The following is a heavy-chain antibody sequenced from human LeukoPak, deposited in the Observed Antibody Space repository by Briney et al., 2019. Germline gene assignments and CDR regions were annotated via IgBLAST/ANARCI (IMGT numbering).Heavy chain of an antibody. J-gene: IGHJ4*02. CDR1: GGSISSGGYY. Sequence: PSETLSLTCTVSGGSISSGGYYYTWIRQHPGKGLEYIGYIYYSGSTYYNPTLKSRVAMSVDTSKSQFSLKLTSVTAADTAVYYCAREGSSGWFDYWGQGTLVTVSS. CDR3: AREGSSGWFDY. V-gene: IGHV4-31*03. D-gene: IGHD6-19*01. CDR2: IYYSGST.